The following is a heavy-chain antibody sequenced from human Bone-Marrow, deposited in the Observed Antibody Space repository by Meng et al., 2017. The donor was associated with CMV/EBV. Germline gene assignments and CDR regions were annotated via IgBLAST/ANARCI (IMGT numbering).Heavy chain of an antibody. CDR3: ARDLGQYSSSSGYYYYGMDV. CDR2: IYYSGST. Sequence: ESLKISCTVSGGSISSSNYYWGWIRQPPGQGLEWIGSIYYSGSTYHNPSLKSRVTISVDTSKNQFSLKLTSVTAADTAVYYCARDLGQYSSSSGYYYYGMDVWGQGTTVTVSS. D-gene: IGHD6-6*01. J-gene: IGHJ6*02. V-gene: IGHV4-39*07. CDR1: GGSISSSNYY.